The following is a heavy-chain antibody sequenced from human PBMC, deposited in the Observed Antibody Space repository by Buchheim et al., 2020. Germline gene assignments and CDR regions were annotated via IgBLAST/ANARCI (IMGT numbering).Heavy chain of an antibody. D-gene: IGHD3-3*01. CDR3: ARQDFWSGYYTGKEGTYFDY. CDR1: GGSISSSSYY. J-gene: IGHJ4*02. Sequence: QLQLQESGPGLVKPSETLSLTCTVSGGSISSSSYYWGWIRQPPGKGLEWIGSIYYSGSTYYNPSLKSRVTISVDTSKNQFSLKLSSVTAADTAVYYCARQDFWSGYYTGKEGTYFDYWGQGTL. CDR2: IYYSGST. V-gene: IGHV4-39*01.